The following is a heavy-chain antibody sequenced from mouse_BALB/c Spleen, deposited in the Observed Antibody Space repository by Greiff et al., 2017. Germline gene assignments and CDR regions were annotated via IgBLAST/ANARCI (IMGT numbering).Heavy chain of an antibody. Sequence: EVQLQESGPSLVKPSQTLSLTCSVTGDSITSGYWNWIRKFPGNKLEYMGYISYSGSTYYNPSLKSRISITRDTSKNQYYLQLNSVTTEDTATYYCASYYYGSSYWYFDVWGEGTTVTVSS. CDR2: ISYSGST. CDR1: GDSITSGY. J-gene: IGHJ1*01. D-gene: IGHD1-1*01. V-gene: IGHV3-8*02. CDR3: ASYYYGSSYWYFDV.